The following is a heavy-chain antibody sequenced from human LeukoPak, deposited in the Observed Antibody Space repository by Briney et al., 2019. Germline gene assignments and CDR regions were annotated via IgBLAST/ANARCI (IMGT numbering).Heavy chain of an antibody. D-gene: IGHD6-19*01. CDR2: ISYSGST. CDR3: ARDGRAGSLFAY. Sequence: SETLSLTCTVSGGSISGYYWSWIRQPPGKGLEWVGYISYSGSTNYNPSLKSRATISVDTSKNQFSLKLSSVTAADTAIYYCARDGRAGSLFAYWGQGTLVTVSS. J-gene: IGHJ4*02. V-gene: IGHV4-59*01. CDR1: GGSISGYY.